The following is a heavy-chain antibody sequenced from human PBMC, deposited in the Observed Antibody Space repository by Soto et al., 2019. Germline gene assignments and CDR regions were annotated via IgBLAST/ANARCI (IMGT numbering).Heavy chain of an antibody. D-gene: IGHD3-10*01. CDR1: GGSFSGYY. CDR2: INHSGST. J-gene: IGHJ5*02. V-gene: IGHV4-34*01. CDR3: ARAGITMVRGPNWFDP. Sequence: SETLSLTCAVYGGSFSGYYWSWIRQPPGKGLEWIGEINHSGSTNYNPSLKSRVTISVDTSKNQFSLKLSSVTAADTAVYYCARAGITMVRGPNWFDPWGQGTLVT.